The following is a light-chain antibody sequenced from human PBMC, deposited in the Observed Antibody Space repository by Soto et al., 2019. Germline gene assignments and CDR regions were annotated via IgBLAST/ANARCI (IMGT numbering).Light chain of an antibody. CDR1: ASVRSSY. CDR3: QQYDSSPLT. CDR2: GAS. J-gene: IGKJ4*01. Sequence: EIVLTQSPATLSLYPGARATLSCRDRASVRSSYLAWYQQKPGQAPRLLIYGASRRATGIPDRFSGSGSGTDFTLTISRLEPEDFAVYYCQQYDSSPLTFGGGTKVDIK. V-gene: IGKV3-20*01.